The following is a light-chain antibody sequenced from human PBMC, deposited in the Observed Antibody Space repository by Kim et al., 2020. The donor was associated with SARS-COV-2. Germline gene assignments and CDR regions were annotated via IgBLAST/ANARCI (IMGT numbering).Light chain of an antibody. V-gene: IGLV3-21*04. Sequence: APGKTASVTCGGNDIGTKSVPWFQQKPGQAPVLVIYYDRDRPSGIPERFSGSNSGNTATLTISRVEAGDEADYYCQVWDSGSDHYVFGPGTKVTVL. CDR3: QVWDSGSDHYV. CDR2: YDR. CDR1: DIGTKS. J-gene: IGLJ1*01.